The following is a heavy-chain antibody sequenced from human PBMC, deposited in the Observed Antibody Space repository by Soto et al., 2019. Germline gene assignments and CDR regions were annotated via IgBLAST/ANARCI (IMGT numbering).Heavy chain of an antibody. CDR1: GFSFSSYA. J-gene: IGHJ4*02. CDR2: ISYDGSNK. D-gene: IGHD5-18*01. Sequence: PGRSLRLSCAASGFSFSSYAMHCVLQAPGKGLEWVPVISYDGSNKYYADSVKGRFTISRDNAKNTLYLQMNSLRAEDTAVYYCARDGGYGPASPLYWGQGTLVTVSS. CDR3: ARDGGYGPASPLY. V-gene: IGHV3-30-3*01.